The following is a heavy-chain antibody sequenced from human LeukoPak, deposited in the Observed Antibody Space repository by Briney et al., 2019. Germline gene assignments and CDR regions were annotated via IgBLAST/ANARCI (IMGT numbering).Heavy chain of an antibody. Sequence: SETLSLTCTVSGGSISSSSYYWGWIRQPPGKGLEWIGSIYYSGSTYYNPSLKSRVTISVDTSKNQFSLKLSSVTAADTAVYYCARGLSSGIANDYWSQGTLVTVSS. V-gene: IGHV4-39*01. CDR2: IYYSGST. CDR1: GGSISSSSYY. D-gene: IGHD1-26*01. CDR3: ARGLSSGIANDY. J-gene: IGHJ4*02.